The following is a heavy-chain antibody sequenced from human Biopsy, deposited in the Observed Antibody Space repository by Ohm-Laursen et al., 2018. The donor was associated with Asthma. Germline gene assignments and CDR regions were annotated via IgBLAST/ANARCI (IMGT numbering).Heavy chain of an antibody. D-gene: IGHD3-22*01. V-gene: IGHV4-31*03. CDR3: ARAQDYYDSRGYYRSFDY. CDR1: YGSITSGGYY. Sequence: TLPLTCTVSYGSITSGGYYWTWIRQHPGKGLEWIGFIYYCGSTYYNPSLKSRVSISIDTSKNQFSLKLSSVTAADTAVYYCARAQDYYDSRGYYRSFDYWGQGTLVTVSS. CDR2: IYYCGST. J-gene: IGHJ4*02.